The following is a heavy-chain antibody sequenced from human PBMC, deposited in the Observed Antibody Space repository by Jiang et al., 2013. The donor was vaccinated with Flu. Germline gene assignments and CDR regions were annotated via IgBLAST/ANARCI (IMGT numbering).Heavy chain of an antibody. CDR2: ISYDGTNK. D-gene: IGHD2-2*01. J-gene: IGHJ4*02. CDR1: GFTFSNYG. Sequence: QLLESGGGVVQPGRSLRLSCAASGFTFSNYGMHWVRQAPGKGPEWVAVISYDGTNKYYADSVKGRFTISRDNSENTLYLQMNSLRAEDTAVYYCAKDDCSSTSCHLFDYWGQGTLVTVSS. CDR3: AKDDCSSTSCHLFDY. V-gene: IGHV3-30*18.